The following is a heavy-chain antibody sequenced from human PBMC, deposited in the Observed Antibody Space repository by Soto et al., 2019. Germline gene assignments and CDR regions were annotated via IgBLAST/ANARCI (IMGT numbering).Heavy chain of an antibody. Sequence: SETLSLTCTVSGGSISSYYWTWIRQPPGKGLEWIGYIYYSGSTNYNPSLKSRVTISVDTSKNQFSLKLTSVTAADTAVYYCARGKITGLFDYWGQGTLVTVSS. CDR2: IYYSGST. V-gene: IGHV4-59*12. CDR1: GGSISSYY. J-gene: IGHJ4*02. CDR3: ARGKITGLFDY. D-gene: IGHD2-8*02.